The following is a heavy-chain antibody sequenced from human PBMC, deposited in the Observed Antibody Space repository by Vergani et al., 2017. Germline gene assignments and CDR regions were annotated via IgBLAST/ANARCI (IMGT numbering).Heavy chain of an antibody. CDR3: ARDRTHYDILTGYYNDGGVFDY. Sequence: QVQLVQSGAEVKKPGSSVKVSCKASGGTFSSYGISWVRQAPGQGLEWMGWISAYNGNTNYAQKLQGRVTMTTDTSTSTAYMELRSLRSDDTAVYYCARDRTHYDILTGYYNDGGVFDYWGQGTLVTVSS. CDR1: GGTFSSYG. D-gene: IGHD3-9*01. J-gene: IGHJ4*02. CDR2: ISAYNGNT. V-gene: IGHV1-18*01.